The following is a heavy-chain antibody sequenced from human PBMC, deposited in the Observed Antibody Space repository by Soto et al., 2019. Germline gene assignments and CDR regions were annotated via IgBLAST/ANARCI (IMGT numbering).Heavy chain of an antibody. D-gene: IGHD3-22*01. Sequence: QVQLVESGGGVVQPGRSLRLSCAASGFTFSSYAMHWVRQAPGKGLEWVAVISYDGSNKYYADSVKGRFTISRDNSKKTLYLQMNRLRAEDTAVYYCARDSEESNYYDSSGYYWVDYWGQGTLVTVSS. CDR1: GFTFSSYA. CDR3: ARDSEESNYYDSSGYYWVDY. CDR2: ISYDGSNK. V-gene: IGHV3-30-3*01. J-gene: IGHJ4*02.